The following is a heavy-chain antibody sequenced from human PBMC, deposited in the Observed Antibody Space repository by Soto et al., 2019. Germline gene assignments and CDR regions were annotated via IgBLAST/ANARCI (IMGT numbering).Heavy chain of an antibody. Sequence: GGSLRLSCSASGFTFSSYAMHWVRQAPGKGLEWVSSISSSSSFIYYADSMKGRFTVSRDNAKNLVYLQMNSLRAEDTAVYYCARENSGWGLDYWGQGALVTVSS. V-gene: IGHV3-21*01. J-gene: IGHJ4*02. D-gene: IGHD5-12*01. CDR2: ISSSSSFI. CDR1: GFTFSSYA. CDR3: ARENSGWGLDY.